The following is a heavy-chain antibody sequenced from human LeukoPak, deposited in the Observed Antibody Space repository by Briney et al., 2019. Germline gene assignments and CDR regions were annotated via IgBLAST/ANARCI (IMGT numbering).Heavy chain of an antibody. Sequence: GRSLRLSCAASGFTFSSYAMHWVRQAPGKGLEWVAVISYDGSNKYYADSVKGRFTISRDNSKNTLYLQMNSLRAEDTAVYYCAKDSSTYYGSGSSDYWGQGTLVTVSS. CDR1: GFTFSSYA. J-gene: IGHJ4*02. V-gene: IGHV3-30-3*01. CDR3: AKDSSTYYGSGSSDY. CDR2: ISYDGSNK. D-gene: IGHD3-10*01.